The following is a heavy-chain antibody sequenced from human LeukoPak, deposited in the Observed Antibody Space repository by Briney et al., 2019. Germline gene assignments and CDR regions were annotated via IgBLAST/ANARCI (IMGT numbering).Heavy chain of an antibody. D-gene: IGHD1-1*01. CDR1: GGSISSGSYY. V-gene: IGHV4-61*02. CDR3: AREGWTTGTWLLDY. CDR2: IYTSGST. Sequence: PSETLSLTCTVSGGSISSGSYYWSWIRQPAGKGLEWIGRIYTSGSTNYNPSLKSRVTISVDTSKNQFSLKLSSVTAGDTAVYYCAREGWTTGTWLLDYWGQGTLVTVSS. J-gene: IGHJ4*02.